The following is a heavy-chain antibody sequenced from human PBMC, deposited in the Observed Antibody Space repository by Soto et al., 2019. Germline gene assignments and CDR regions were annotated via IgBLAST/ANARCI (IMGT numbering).Heavy chain of an antibody. Sequence: GGSLRLSCASSVFTFSSYWMHWVRQSPGKGLVWVSRINSDGSSTSYADSVKGRFTISRDNAKNTLYLQMNSLRAEDTAVYYCAREGFGELLLHPGMQVWGQGTTVTVSS. CDR2: INSDGSST. CDR3: AREGFGELLLHPGMQV. V-gene: IGHV3-74*01. CDR1: VFTFSSYW. D-gene: IGHD3-10*01. J-gene: IGHJ6*02.